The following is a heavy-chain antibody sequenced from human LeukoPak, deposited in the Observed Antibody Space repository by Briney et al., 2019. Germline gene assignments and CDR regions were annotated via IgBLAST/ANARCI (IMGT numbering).Heavy chain of an antibody. CDR1: GYTFTGCY. Sequence: ASVNVSCKASGYTFTGCYMHWVRQAPGPRLEWMGWINPNSGGTNYAQKFQGRVTMTSATSIGTAYMELSRLRTDDTAVYYWSRDWGDTAMVYYCGQGTLFTVSS. CDR2: INPNSGGT. D-gene: IGHD5-18*01. V-gene: IGHV1-2*02. CDR3: SRDWGDTAMVYY. J-gene: IGHJ4*02.